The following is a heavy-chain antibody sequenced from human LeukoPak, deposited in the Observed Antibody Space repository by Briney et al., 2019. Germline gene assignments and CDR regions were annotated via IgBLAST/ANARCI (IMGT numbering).Heavy chain of an antibody. Sequence: GSSVKVSCKASGGTFSSYAINWVRQATGQGLEWMGWMNPNSGNTGYAQKFQGRVTMTRNTSISTAYMELSSLRSEDTAVYYCARARDYDILTGNYYYYGMDVWGQGTTVTVSS. J-gene: IGHJ6*02. V-gene: IGHV1-8*02. CDR2: MNPNSGNT. CDR3: ARARDYDILTGNYYYYGMDV. D-gene: IGHD3-9*01. CDR1: GGTFSSYA.